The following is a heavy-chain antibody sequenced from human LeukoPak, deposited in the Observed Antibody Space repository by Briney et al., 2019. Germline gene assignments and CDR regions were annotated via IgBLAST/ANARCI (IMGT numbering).Heavy chain of an antibody. Sequence: PGRSLRLSCAASGFTFSSYWMHWVRQAPGKGLVWVSRINNDGSSTSYADSVQGRFTISRDNAKNTLYLQMDSLRAEDTALYYCARVARGDYYYYMDVWGKGTTVTVSS. V-gene: IGHV3-74*01. CDR3: ARVARGDYYYYMDV. D-gene: IGHD3-10*01. CDR2: INNDGSST. CDR1: GFTFSSYW. J-gene: IGHJ6*03.